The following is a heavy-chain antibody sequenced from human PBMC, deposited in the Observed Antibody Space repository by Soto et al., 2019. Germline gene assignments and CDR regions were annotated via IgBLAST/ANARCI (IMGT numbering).Heavy chain of an antibody. CDR1: GGTFSSYA. J-gene: IGHJ6*02. CDR2: IIPIFGTA. CDR3: ARDVWLEPYYYGMDV. D-gene: IGHD6-19*01. V-gene: IGHV1-69*12. Sequence: QVKLVQSGAEVKKPGSSVKVSCKASGGTFSSYAISCVRQAPGQGLEWMGGIIPIFGTANYAQKFQGRVTITADESTSTADMELSSLRSEDTAVYYCARDVWLEPYYYGMDVWGQGTTVTVSS.